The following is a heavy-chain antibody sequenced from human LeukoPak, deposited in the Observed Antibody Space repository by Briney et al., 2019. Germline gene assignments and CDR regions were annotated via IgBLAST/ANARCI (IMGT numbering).Heavy chain of an antibody. CDR3: ARGSSWYGTYQT. CDR1: GGSISHYY. V-gene: IGHV4-59*01. Sequence: PSETLSLTCTVSGGSISHYYWTWIRQPPGKGLEWIGYIFYSGNTNYNPSFKSRATISVDTSTNQFSLNLSSVTAADTAVYYCARGSSWYGTYQTWGQGTLVTVSS. J-gene: IGHJ5*02. D-gene: IGHD6-13*01. CDR2: IFYSGNT.